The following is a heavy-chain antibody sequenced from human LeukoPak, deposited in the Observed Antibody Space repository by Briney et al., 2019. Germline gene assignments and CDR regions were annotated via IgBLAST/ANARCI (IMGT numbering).Heavy chain of an antibody. J-gene: IGHJ4*02. D-gene: IGHD2-2*01. CDR3: ARATGNVPRQD. V-gene: IGHV1-2*02. Sequence: ASVKVSCEASGFTFSDYYIHWVRQAPGQGLEWMGWINSYSGGTNYAEKFQGRAAMTRNTSISTAYMELSSLRSDDTAVYYCARATGNVPRQDWGQGTLVTVSS. CDR2: INSYSGGT. CDR1: GFTFSDYY.